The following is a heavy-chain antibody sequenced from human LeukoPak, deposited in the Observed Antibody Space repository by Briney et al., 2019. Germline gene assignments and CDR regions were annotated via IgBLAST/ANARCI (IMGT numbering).Heavy chain of an antibody. D-gene: IGHD1-26*01. V-gene: IGHV3-53*04. Sequence: GGSLRLSCAASGFTVSSNYMSWVSQAPGKGLEWVSVIYSGGSTYYADFVKGRFTISRHNSKNTLYLQMNSLRAEDTAMYYCAREYSGSYIGYWGQGTLVTVSS. CDR2: IYSGGST. CDR1: GFTVSSNY. J-gene: IGHJ4*02. CDR3: AREYSGSYIGY.